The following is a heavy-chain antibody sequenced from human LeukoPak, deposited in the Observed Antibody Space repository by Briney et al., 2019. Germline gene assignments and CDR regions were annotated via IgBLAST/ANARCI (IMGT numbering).Heavy chain of an antibody. D-gene: IGHD2-8*01. Sequence: ASVKVSCKASGYTFTSYYMHWVRQATGQGLEWMGWMNPNSGNTGYAQKFQGRVTMTRNTSMSTAYMELSSLRSEDTAVYYCARAMVYYYYYGMDVWGQGTTVTVSS. V-gene: IGHV1-8*02. CDR2: MNPNSGNT. J-gene: IGHJ6*02. CDR1: GYTFTSYY. CDR3: ARAMVYYYYYGMDV.